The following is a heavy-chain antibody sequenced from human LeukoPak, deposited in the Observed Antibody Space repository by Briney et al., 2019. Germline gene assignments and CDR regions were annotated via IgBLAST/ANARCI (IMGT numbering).Heavy chain of an antibody. D-gene: IGHD2-21*02. CDR3: AGGYCSGDCFTLFLY. Sequence: ASVEVSCQASCYMFTGYYMHWVRQAPGQGLEWMGWINPNSGGTNNAQKFHGRVTMTRDTTISTAYMDLSSLPSDDPAVHYCAGGYCSGDCFTLFLYWGQGAL. CDR1: CYMFTGYY. CDR2: INPNSGGT. J-gene: IGHJ4*02. V-gene: IGHV1-2*02.